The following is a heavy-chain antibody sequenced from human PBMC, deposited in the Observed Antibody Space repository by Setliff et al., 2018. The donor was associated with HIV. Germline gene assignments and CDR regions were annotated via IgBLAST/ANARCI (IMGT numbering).Heavy chain of an antibody. Sequence: GASVKVSCKPSGYIFSNYYLHWVRQGPGQGLEWMGLINPSGAGTSYAQKFEGRVTMTRDTSTDTVYMELSSLKSDDTAVYYCVRRESDYGTKAGFRYWGQGTLVTVPQ. CDR1: GYIFSNYY. CDR2: INPSGAGT. V-gene: IGHV1-46*01. D-gene: IGHD4-17*01. J-gene: IGHJ4*02. CDR3: VRRESDYGTKAGFRY.